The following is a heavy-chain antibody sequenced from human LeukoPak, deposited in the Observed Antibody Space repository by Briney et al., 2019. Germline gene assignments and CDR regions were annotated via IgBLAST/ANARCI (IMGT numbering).Heavy chain of an antibody. J-gene: IGHJ6*03. CDR2: IYYSGST. CDR3: ARGRGYSGYFGYYYMDV. CDR1: GGSISSYY. D-gene: IGHD5-12*01. V-gene: IGHV4-39*07. Sequence: SETLSLTCTVSGGSISSYYWGWIRQPPGKGLEWIGTIYYSGSTYYNPSLKSRVTISVDTSKNQFSLKLSSVTAADTAVYYCARGRGYSGYFGYYYMDVWGKGTTVTISS.